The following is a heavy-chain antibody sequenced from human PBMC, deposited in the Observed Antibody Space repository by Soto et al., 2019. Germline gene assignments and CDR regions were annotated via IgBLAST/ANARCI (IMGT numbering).Heavy chain of an antibody. CDR1: GGSLSGYY. CDR3: ARGQEGVVPTH. J-gene: IGHJ4*02. D-gene: IGHD2-15*01. CDR2: IKDGGYT. Sequence: QVQLQQWGAGLLKPSETLSLNCAVNGGSLSGYYWSWIRQPPGKGLEWIGAIKDGGYTNYSPSLKGQGTISSDTSNKQFTLRLNSVTAADPDLYYGARGQEGVVPTHWDQRAMDTVSS. V-gene: IGHV4-34*01.